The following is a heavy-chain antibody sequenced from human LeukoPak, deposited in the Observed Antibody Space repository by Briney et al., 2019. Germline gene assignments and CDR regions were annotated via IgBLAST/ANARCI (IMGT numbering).Heavy chain of an antibody. V-gene: IGHV4-4*07. J-gene: IGHJ6*03. CDR1: GGSISSYY. D-gene: IGHD1-26*01. Sequence: SETLSLTCTVSGGSISSYYWSWIRQPAGKGLEWIGRIYTSGSTNYNPSLKSRVTMSVDTSKNQFSLKLSSVTAADTAVYYCARGTYSGSYYGVYYYYYMDVWGKGTTVTISS. CDR2: IYTSGST. CDR3: ARGTYSGSYYGVYYYYYMDV.